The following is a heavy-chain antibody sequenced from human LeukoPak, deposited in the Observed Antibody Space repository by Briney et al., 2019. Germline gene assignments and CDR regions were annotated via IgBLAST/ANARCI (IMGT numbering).Heavy chain of an antibody. CDR3: VRDHQLRDPGC. J-gene: IGHJ4*02. D-gene: IGHD5-24*01. CDR1: GFTFDKYF. Sequence: GGSLRLSCAASGFTFDKYFIHWVRQAPGKGLDWVSSISGTSTYIDYADSVKGRFTISRDNANNSLYLQMNSLRVDDTAVYYCVRDHQLRDPGCWGQGTLVAVSS. CDR2: ISGTSTYI. V-gene: IGHV3-21*03.